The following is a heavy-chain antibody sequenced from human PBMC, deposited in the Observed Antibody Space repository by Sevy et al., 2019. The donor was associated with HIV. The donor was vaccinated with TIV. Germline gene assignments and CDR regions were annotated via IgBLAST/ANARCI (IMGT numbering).Heavy chain of an antibody. CDR1: GFTFGDHA. CDR3: TRRIFGDI. Sequence: GGSLRLSCIASGFTFGDHAMSWFRQAPGKGLEWVGFIRSKAYGGPTQYAASVKGRFTISRNDSKSIAYLQMNSLKTEDTAVYYCTRRIFGDIWGQGTMVTVSS. D-gene: IGHD2-15*01. CDR2: IRSKAYGGPT. V-gene: IGHV3-49*03. J-gene: IGHJ3*02.